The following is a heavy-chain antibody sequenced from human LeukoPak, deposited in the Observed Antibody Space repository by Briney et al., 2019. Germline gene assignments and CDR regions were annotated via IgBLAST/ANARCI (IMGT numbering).Heavy chain of an antibody. CDR3: ARDDSRTNDYNYWYFDY. D-gene: IGHD5-24*01. CDR1: GYTFTGYY. J-gene: IGHJ4*02. V-gene: IGHV1-2*06. Sequence: VASVKVSCKASGYTFTGYYMHWVRQAPGQGLEWMGRINPNSGGTNYAQKFQGRVTMTRDTSISTAYMELSRLRSDDTAVYYCARDDSRTNDYNYWYFDYWGQGTLVTVSS. CDR2: INPNSGGT.